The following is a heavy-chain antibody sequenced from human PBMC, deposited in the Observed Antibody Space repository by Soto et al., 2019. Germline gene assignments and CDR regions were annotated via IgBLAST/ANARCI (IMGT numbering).Heavy chain of an antibody. Sequence: QLQLQESGPGLVKPSETLSLTCTVSGGSFSSSSYYWGWIRQPPGKGLGGIGSIYYSGSTYYNPSLKSQVTMSVDPSKNQFSLKLISVTAADTAVYYCARHWITMVRGVCHFDYWGQGTLVTVSS. CDR1: GGSFSSSSYY. CDR3: ARHWITMVRGVCHFDY. D-gene: IGHD3-10*01. V-gene: IGHV4-39*01. CDR2: IYYSGST. J-gene: IGHJ4*02.